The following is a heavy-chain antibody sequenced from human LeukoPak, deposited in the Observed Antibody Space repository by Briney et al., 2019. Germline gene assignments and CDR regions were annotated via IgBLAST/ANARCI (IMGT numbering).Heavy chain of an antibody. Sequence: SETLSLTCSVSGASISSGSNYWGWIRQPPGKTLEWIGSIYSSGSTYYNPSLKSRVIIIIDTPKNHFSLTLSSVTAADTAVYFCARGPYSYDSSGAFDIWGQGTMVTVSS. J-gene: IGHJ3*02. V-gene: IGHV4-39*07. CDR3: ARGPYSYDSSGAFDI. CDR2: IYSSGST. CDR1: GASISSGSNY. D-gene: IGHD3-22*01.